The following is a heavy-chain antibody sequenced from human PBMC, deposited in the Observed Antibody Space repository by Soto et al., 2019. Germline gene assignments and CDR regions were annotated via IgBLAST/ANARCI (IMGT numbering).Heavy chain of an antibody. J-gene: IGHJ5*02. CDR1: GGSFSGYY. Sequence: PSETLSLTCAVYGGSFSGYYWSWIRQPPGKELEWIGEINHSGSTNYNPSLKSRVTISVDTSKNQFSLKLSSVTAADTAVYYCARGAWQLDNWFDPWGQGTLVTVSS. CDR3: ARGAWQLDNWFDP. CDR2: INHSGST. V-gene: IGHV4-34*01. D-gene: IGHD6-6*01.